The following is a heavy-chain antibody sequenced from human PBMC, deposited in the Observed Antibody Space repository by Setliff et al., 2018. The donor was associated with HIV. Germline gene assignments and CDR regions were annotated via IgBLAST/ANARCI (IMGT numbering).Heavy chain of an antibody. CDR1: GYTFTSYA. V-gene: IGHV1-3*01. Sequence: ASVKVSCKASGYTFTSYAMHWVRQAPGQRLEWMGWINAGNGNTKYSQKSQGRVTITRDTSTSTAYMELSSLRSEDTAVYYCARGWEYSGAFDIWGQGTMVTVSS. D-gene: IGHD1-26*01. J-gene: IGHJ3*02. CDR2: INAGNGNT. CDR3: ARGWEYSGAFDI.